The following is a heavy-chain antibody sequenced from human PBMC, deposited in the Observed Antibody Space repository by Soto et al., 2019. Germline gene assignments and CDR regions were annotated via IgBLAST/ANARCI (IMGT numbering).Heavy chain of an antibody. CDR3: SMGYRGDY. D-gene: IGHD1-1*01. CDR1: GFTFDDYT. Sequence: AGGSLRLSCAASGFTFDDYTMHWVRQAPGKGLEWVSLISWDGGSTYYADSVKGRFTISRDNSKNSLYLQMNSPRTEDTALYYCSMGYRGDYWGQGTLVTVSS. J-gene: IGHJ4*02. CDR2: ISWDGGST. V-gene: IGHV3-43*01.